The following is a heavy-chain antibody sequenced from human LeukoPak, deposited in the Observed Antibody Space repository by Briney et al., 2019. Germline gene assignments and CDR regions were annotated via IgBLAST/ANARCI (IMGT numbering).Heavy chain of an antibody. V-gene: IGHV3-21*01. CDR1: GFTFSSYS. D-gene: IGHD3-10*01. CDR2: ISSSSSYI. J-gene: IGHJ6*03. CDR3: ARRGRGPTYYYYYMDV. Sequence: GGSLRLSCAASGFTFSSYSMNWVRQAPGKGLEWVSSISSSSSYIYYADSVKGRFTISRDNAKNSLYLQMNSLRAEDTAVYYCARRGRGPTYYYYYMDVWGKGTTVTVSS.